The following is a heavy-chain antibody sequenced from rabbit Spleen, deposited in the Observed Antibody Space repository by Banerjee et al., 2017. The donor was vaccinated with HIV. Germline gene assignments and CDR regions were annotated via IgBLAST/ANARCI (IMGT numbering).Heavy chain of an antibody. CDR2: IDPIFGRT. CDR1: GFDFSTYG. Sequence: QEQLVESGGGLVQPGGSLKLSCKASGFDFSTYGVSWVRQAPGKGLEWIGYIDPIFGRTYYANWVNGRFTISRHNAQNTLYLQLNSLTAADTATYFCVRDLGYAGYAAYDYAYFNLWGPGPSSPS. V-gene: IGHV1S47*01. CDR3: VRDLGYAGYAAYDYAYFNL. D-gene: IGHD7-1*01. J-gene: IGHJ4*01.